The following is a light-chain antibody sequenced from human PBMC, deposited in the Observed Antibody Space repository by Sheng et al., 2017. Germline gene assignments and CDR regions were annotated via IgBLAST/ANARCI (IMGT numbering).Light chain of an antibody. CDR3: QQRTIWPPWT. CDR1: QSIGDS. V-gene: IGKV3-11*01. J-gene: IGKJ1*01. CDR2: DTS. Sequence: EIVLTQSPGTLSLSPGERATLSCRTSQSIGDSLAWFQQRPGQAPRLLIYDTSKRATAIPTRFSGSGSGTDFTLTISGLEPEDFAVYYCQQRTIWPPWTFGQGTKVEVK.